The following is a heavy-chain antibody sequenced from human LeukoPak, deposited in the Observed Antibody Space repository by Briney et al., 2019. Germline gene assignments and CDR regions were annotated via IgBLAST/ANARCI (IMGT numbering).Heavy chain of an antibody. CDR3: ARDLSSSSWYFDAFDI. D-gene: IGHD6-13*01. CDR1: GFTFSIYW. Sequence: GGSLRLSCAASGFTFSIYWMSWVRQAPGKGLEWVSYISSSGSTIYYADSVKGRFTISRDNAKNSLYLQMNSLRAEDTAVYYCARDLSSSSWYFDAFDIWGQGTMVTVSS. CDR2: ISSSGSTI. J-gene: IGHJ3*02. V-gene: IGHV3-11*04.